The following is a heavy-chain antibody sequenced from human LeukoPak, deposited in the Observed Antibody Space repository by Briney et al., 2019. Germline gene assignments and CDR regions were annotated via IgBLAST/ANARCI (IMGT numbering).Heavy chain of an antibody. Sequence: GGSLRLSCAASGFTFSSYAMSWVRQAPGKGLEWVSATSGSSGSTYYADSVKGRFTISRDNSKNTLYLQMNSLRAEDTAVYYCAKAEREWLARRGGFQDYWGQGTLVTVSS. D-gene: IGHD6-19*01. J-gene: IGHJ4*02. CDR1: GFTFSSYA. CDR2: TSGSSGST. V-gene: IGHV3-23*01. CDR3: AKAEREWLARRGGFQDY.